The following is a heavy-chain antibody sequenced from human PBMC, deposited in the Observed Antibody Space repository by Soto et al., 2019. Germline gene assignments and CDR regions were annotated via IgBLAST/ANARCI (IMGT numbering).Heavy chain of an antibody. J-gene: IGHJ4*02. CDR1: GFIFDNSG. D-gene: IGHD3-16*01. CDR3: GKGGGRGVGGGGGGYFDI. CDR2: ISWNGGNI. Sequence: EVQLVESGGGLVQPGRSLRLSCAASGFIFDNSGMHWVRQAPGKGLEWVSGISWNGGNIGYADSVKGRFSISRDNAKDSLFLQMNSLRPDGAAVEWGGKGGGRGVGGGGGGYFDIWGQGTLVTVSS. V-gene: IGHV3-9*01.